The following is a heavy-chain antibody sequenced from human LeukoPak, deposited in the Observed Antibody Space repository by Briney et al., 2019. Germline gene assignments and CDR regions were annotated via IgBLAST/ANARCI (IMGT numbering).Heavy chain of an antibody. Sequence: PGGSLRLSCAASGFTFSSYSMNWVRQAPGKGLEWVSSISSSSSYIYYADSVKGRFTISRDNAKNSLFLHMDSLRVEDTAFYYCARDLNWGFDYWGQGAQVTVSS. CDR1: GFTFSSYS. J-gene: IGHJ4*02. V-gene: IGHV3-21*01. D-gene: IGHD7-27*01. CDR3: ARDLNWGFDY. CDR2: ISSSSSYI.